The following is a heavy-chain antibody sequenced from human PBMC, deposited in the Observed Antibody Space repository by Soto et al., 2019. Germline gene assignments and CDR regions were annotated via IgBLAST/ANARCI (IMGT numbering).Heavy chain of an antibody. Sequence: QVQLVESGGGVVQPGRSLRLSCAASGFTFSSYAMHWVRQAPGKGLEWVAVISYDGSNKYYADSVKGRFTISRDNSKNTLYLQMNSLRAEDTAVYYCANSIAVAGTLGLFDYWGQGPLVTVSS. CDR3: ANSIAVAGTLGLFDY. CDR2: ISYDGSNK. V-gene: IGHV3-30-3*01. J-gene: IGHJ4*02. CDR1: GFTFSSYA. D-gene: IGHD6-19*01.